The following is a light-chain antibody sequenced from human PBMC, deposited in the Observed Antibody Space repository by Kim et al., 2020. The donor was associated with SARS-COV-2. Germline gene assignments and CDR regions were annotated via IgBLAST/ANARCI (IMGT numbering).Light chain of an antibody. Sequence: SSVNLPCTLSSGHSTYIIAWHQQQPGKAPRYLMKLERSGSYNKGSGVPDRFSGSSSGADRYLTISNLQSEDEADYYCETWDNNTRVFGGGTQLTVL. CDR2: LERSGSY. CDR1: SGHSTYI. V-gene: IGLV4-60*03. J-gene: IGLJ3*02. CDR3: ETWDNNTRV.